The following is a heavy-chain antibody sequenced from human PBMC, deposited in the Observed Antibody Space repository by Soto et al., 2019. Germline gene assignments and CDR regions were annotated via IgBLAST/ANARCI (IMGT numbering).Heavy chain of an antibody. CDR2: IVVGSGNT. D-gene: IGHD3-22*01. CDR1: GFTFTSSA. CDR3: AALSYYYDSSGNLDY. V-gene: IGHV1-58*01. J-gene: IGHJ4*02. Sequence: VASVKVSCKASGFTFTSSAVQWVRQARGQRLEWIGWIVVGSGNTNYAQKFQERVTITRDMSTSTAYMELSSLRSEDTAVYYCAALSYYYDSSGNLDYWGQGTLVTVSS.